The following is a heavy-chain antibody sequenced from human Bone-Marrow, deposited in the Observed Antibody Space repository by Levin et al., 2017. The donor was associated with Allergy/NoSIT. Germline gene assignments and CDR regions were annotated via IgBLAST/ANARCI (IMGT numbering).Heavy chain of an antibody. CDR2: ISYDGSNK. V-gene: IGHV3-30-3*01. D-gene: IGHD2/OR15-2a*01. CDR1: GFTFSSYA. J-gene: IGHJ4*02. CDR3: ARDLRRALSRPFDY. Sequence: PGGSLRLSCAASGFTFSSYAMHWVRQAPGKGLEWVAAISYDGSNKYYADSVKGRFTISRDNSKNTLYLQMNSLRAEDTAVYYGARDLRRALSRPFDYWGQGNLVTVSS.